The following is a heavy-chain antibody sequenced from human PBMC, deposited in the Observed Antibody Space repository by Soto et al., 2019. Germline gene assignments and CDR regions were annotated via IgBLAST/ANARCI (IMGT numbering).Heavy chain of an antibody. Sequence: VSLRLSCAASGFTFISYWMHWVRQAPGKGLVWVSRINSDGSSTSYADSVKGRFTISRDNAKNTLYLQMNSLRAEDTAVYYCARGVYCTSTRCYTEGLWDYFYYGMDVWGQGPTLTASS. CDR1: GFTFISYW. D-gene: IGHD2-2*02. V-gene: IGHV3-74*01. CDR3: ARGVYCTSTRCYTEGLWDYFYYGMDV. J-gene: IGHJ6*02. CDR2: INSDGSST.